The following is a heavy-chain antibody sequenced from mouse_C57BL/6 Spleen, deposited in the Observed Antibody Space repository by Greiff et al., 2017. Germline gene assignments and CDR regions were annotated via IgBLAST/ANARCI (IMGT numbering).Heavy chain of an antibody. CDR2: IRSKSNNYAT. Sequence: EVKLLESGGGLVQPKGSLKLSCAASGFSFNTYAMNWVRQAPGKGLEWVARIRSKSNNYATYYADSVKDRFTISRDDSESMLYLQMNNLKTEDTAMYYCVRHPITGPFDYWGQGTTLTVSS. V-gene: IGHV10-1*01. CDR3: VRHPITGPFDY. CDR1: GFSFNTYA. D-gene: IGHD4-1*01. J-gene: IGHJ2*01.